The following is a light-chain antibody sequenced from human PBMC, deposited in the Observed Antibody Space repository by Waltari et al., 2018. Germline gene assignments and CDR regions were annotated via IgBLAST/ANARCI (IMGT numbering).Light chain of an antibody. CDR1: QSVSSN. J-gene: IGKJ4*01. CDR2: GAS. V-gene: IGKV3-15*01. CDR3: QHYSNWPLT. Sequence: EIVMTQSPATLSVSPGERATPSCRASQSVSSNNLAWYQQKPGQAPRLLIYGASTRATGIPARFSGSGSGTEFTLTISSLQSEDFAVYYCQHYSNWPLTFGGGTKVEIK.